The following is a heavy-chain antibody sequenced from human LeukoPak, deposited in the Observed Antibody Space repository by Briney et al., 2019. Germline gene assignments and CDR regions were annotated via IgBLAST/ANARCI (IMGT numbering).Heavy chain of an antibody. J-gene: IGHJ4*02. CDR1: LVTFRVYW. Sequence: GGSLRLSCASSLVTFRVYWMHSVRQAPGKGLVWVSRINSDGSSTSYADSVKGRFTISRDNAKNTLYLQMNSLRAEDTAVYYCVRDQYALDYFDYWGQGTLVTVSS. D-gene: IGHD2-2*01. CDR2: INSDGSST. CDR3: VRDQYALDYFDY. V-gene: IGHV3-74*01.